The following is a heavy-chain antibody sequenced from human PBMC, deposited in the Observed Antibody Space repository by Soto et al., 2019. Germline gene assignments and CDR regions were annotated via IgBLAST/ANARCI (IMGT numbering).Heavy chain of an antibody. CDR3: ATSTDGSYCRDV. D-gene: IGHD3-10*01. CDR2: IDPSDSYT. CDR1: GYSFTSYW. Sequence: GESLKLSCKGSGYSFTSYWISWVRQMPGKGGEWMGGIDPSDSYTNYSPSFQGHVTISADKSISTAYLQGSSLKASDTAMYYCATSTDGSYCRDVWGQGTTVTV. V-gene: IGHV5-10-1*01. J-gene: IGHJ6*02.